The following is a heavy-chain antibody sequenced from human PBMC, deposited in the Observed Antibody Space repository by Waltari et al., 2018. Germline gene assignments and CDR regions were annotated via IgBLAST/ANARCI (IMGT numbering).Heavy chain of an antibody. V-gene: IGHV4-59*08. J-gene: IGHJ5*02. CDR3: ARRTVTNWFDP. CDR2: IYYSGST. D-gene: IGHD4-17*01. Sequence: QVQLQESGPGLVQPSETLSLTCTVSGGSISVYYCSWIRQPPGKGLAWIGYIYYSGSTNYNPSLKSRVTISVDTSKNQFSLKLSSVTAADTAVYYCARRTVTNWFDPWGQGTLVTVSS. CDR1: GGSISVYY.